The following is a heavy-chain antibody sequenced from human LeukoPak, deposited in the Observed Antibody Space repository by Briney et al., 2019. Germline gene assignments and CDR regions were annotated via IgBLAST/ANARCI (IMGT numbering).Heavy chain of an antibody. Sequence: SETLSLTCSVSGGSISTNSDYWGWIRQPPGKGLEWIGNIYYSGTTHYNPSLKSRVTISVDTSKNQFSLKLTPVTAADTAVYFCARSHWGPIDYWGQGTLVTVSS. V-gene: IGHV4-39*07. CDR1: GGSISTNSDY. CDR3: ARSHWGPIDY. CDR2: IYYSGTT. J-gene: IGHJ4*02. D-gene: IGHD3-16*01.